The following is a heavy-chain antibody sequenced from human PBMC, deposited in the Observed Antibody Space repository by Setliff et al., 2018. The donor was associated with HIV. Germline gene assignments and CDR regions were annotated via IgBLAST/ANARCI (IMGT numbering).Heavy chain of an antibody. CDR1: GGSISSYY. J-gene: IGHJ4*02. V-gene: IGHV4-59*01. CDR3: ARRGISGNYYFDY. Sequence: SETLSLTCTVSGGSISSYYWSWIRQPPGKGLEWIGYIYYSGRTNYNPSLKSRVTISVDTSKNQFSLKLSSVTAADTAEYYCARRGISGNYYFDYWGQGTLVTVSS. CDR2: IYYSGRT. D-gene: IGHD1-26*01.